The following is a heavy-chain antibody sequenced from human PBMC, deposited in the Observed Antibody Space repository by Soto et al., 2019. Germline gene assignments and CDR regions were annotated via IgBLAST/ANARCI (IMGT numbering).Heavy chain of an antibody. CDR1: GAYISDSS. D-gene: IGHD1-7*01. J-gene: IGHJ1*01. CDR3: ARETGENWTYEAH. V-gene: IGHV4-4*07. CDR2: ITINGNT. Sequence: KASETLSLTCRVSGAYISDSSWSWIRQPAGKGLEWIGRITINGNTQKNPSFKSRVTMSIDTSRNHFSLNLQSATAADTALYYCARETGENWTYEAHWGPGTLVTVSS.